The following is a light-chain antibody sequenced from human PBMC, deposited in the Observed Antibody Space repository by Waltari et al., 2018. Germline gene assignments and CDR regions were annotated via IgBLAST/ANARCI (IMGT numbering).Light chain of an antibody. V-gene: IGKV1-13*02. CDR2: EAS. CDR3: QQFNSFPIT. J-gene: IGKJ5*01. Sequence: AIQLTQSPSSLSASVGDRVTITCRASQGISSALAWYQQKPGKAAKVLIYEASSLESGVPSRFRGSGAGTYFTLTISSLQPEDFATYYCQQFNSFPITFGLGTRLDIK. CDR1: QGISSA.